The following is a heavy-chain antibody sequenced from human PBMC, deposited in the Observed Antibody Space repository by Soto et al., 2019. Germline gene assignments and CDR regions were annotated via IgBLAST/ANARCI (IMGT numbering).Heavy chain of an antibody. CDR3: ATSGYSNGWFDN. J-gene: IGHJ4*02. D-gene: IGHD6-19*01. CDR1: GGSISSSQW. Sequence: SEXRSLTCAVSGGSISSSQWWTWVRQPPGKGLEWIGEIYQSGSTNYNPSLKSRITISADKSRNQFSLKFNSVTAADTAVYYCATSGYSNGWFDNWGKGTLVTVSS. V-gene: IGHV4-4*02. CDR2: IYQSGST.